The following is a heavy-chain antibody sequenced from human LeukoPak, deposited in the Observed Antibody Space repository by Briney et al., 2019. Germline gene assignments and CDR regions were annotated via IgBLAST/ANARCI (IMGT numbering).Heavy chain of an antibody. CDR3: AKEGTIAAAGSLFR. V-gene: IGHV3-30*02. Sequence: GGSLRLSCAASGFIFSSYAMHWVRQAPGKGLEWVAFIRYDGSNKYYTDSVKGRFTISRDNSKNTLYLQMNSLRPEDTAVYYCAKEGTIAAAGSLFRWGQGTLVTVSS. D-gene: IGHD6-13*01. J-gene: IGHJ4*02. CDR1: GFIFSSYA. CDR2: IRYDGSNK.